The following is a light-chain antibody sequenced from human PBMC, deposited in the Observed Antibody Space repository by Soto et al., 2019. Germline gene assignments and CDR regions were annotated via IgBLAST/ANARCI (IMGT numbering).Light chain of an antibody. J-gene: IGKJ4*01. Sequence: EIVMMQSPATLSVSPGERATLSCRASQIIANNLAWYQQKPGQAPRLLIYGASTRAPGIPARFSGSGSGTEFTLTISSLQSEDFAIYYCQQYSTSQFSFGGGTKVEI. CDR2: GAS. V-gene: IGKV3-15*01. CDR3: QQYSTSQFS. CDR1: QIIANN.